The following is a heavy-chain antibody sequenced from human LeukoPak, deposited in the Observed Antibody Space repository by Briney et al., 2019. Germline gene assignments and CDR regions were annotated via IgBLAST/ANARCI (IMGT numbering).Heavy chain of an antibody. D-gene: IGHD4-17*01. Sequence: GGFLILSSAASGFSVSSNYMSWVRQAPGKGLEWVSVIYSSGTTYYADSVKGRFTISRDNSKNTLYLQMNGLRAEDTAVYYCAREVPLDYGALDVWGQGTTVTVSS. CDR3: AREVPLDYGALDV. V-gene: IGHV3-53*01. CDR2: IYSSGTT. CDR1: GFSVSSNY. J-gene: IGHJ6*02.